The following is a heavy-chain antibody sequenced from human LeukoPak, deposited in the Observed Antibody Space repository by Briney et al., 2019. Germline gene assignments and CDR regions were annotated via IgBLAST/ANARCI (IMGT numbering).Heavy chain of an antibody. CDR1: GYSFTGYW. J-gene: IGHJ6*02. CDR2: IYPDDSDT. CDR3: ARVRMTASGSSYFYFGMDV. D-gene: IGHD6-13*01. Sequence: GESLKISCKGSGYSFTGYWIGWVRQMPGKGLEWMGIIYPDDSDTRYSPSFQGQVTISADKSISTAYLQWSSLKASDTAMYYCARVRMTASGSSYFYFGMDVWGQGTTVTVSS. V-gene: IGHV5-51*01.